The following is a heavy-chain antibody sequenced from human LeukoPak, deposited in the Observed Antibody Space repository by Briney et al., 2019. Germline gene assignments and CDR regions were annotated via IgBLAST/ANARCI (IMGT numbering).Heavy chain of an antibody. CDR3: ARGRSSGYYYFLFDY. CDR2: IYYSGST. D-gene: IGHD3-22*01. Sequence: SETLSLTCTVSGGSISSYYWSWIRQPPGKGLEWIGYIYYSGSTNYNPSLKSRVTISVDTSKNQFSLKLSSVTAADPAVYYCARGRSSGYYYFLFDYWGQGTLVTVSS. CDR1: GGSISSYY. J-gene: IGHJ4*02. V-gene: IGHV4-59*12.